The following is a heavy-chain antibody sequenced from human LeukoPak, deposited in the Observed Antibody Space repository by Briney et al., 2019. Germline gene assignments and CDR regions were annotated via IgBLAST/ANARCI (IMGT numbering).Heavy chain of an antibody. V-gene: IGHV4-59*11. J-gene: IGHJ4*02. Sequence: PSETLSLTCTVSRGSISSLYWSWIRQPPGKGLEWIGNIYYTGSTNYNPSLKSRVTISVATSKNQFSLKLSSVTAADTAVYYCARGRGYSYGSPLDYWGQGSLVTVSS. CDR3: ARGRGYSYGSPLDY. D-gene: IGHD5-18*01. CDR1: RGSISSLY. CDR2: IYYTGST.